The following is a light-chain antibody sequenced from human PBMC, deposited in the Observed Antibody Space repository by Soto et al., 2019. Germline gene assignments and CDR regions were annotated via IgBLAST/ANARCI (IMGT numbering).Light chain of an antibody. Sequence: RSVSGSPGQSVTLSCTGATTDVGSSDYVSWYQQHPGKAPRLLIYDVTKRPAGVPTRFSGSKSDKTASPTISGLQTEDEAVYFCCSFAGPSGMFDGGTKVTVL. CDR2: DVT. V-gene: IGLV2-11*01. CDR3: CSFAGPSGM. CDR1: TTDVGSSDY. J-gene: IGLJ3*02.